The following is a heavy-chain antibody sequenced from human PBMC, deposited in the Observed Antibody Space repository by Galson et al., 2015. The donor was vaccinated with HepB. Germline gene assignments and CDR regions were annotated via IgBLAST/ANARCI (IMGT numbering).Heavy chain of an antibody. CDR3: ARGVEMGAAYFDY. J-gene: IGHJ4*02. CDR2: IIPIFGTA. D-gene: IGHD5-24*01. Sequence: SVKVSCKASGGTFSSYAICWVRQAPGQGLEWMGGIIPIFGTANYAQKFQGRVTITADESTSTAYMELSSLRSEDTAVYYCARGVEMGAAYFDYWGQGTLVTVSS. V-gene: IGHV1-69*13. CDR1: GGTFSSYA.